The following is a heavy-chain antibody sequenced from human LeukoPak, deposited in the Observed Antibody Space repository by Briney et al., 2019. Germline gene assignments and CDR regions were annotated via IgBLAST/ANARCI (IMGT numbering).Heavy chain of an antibody. J-gene: IGHJ3*02. CDR1: GGTFSSYA. Sequence: SVKVSCKASGGTFSSYAISWVRQAPGQGLEWMGGIIPIFGTANYAQKFQGRVTITADESTSTAYMELSSLKSEDTAVYYCAREYCSGGSCSPYDAFDIWGQGTMVTVSS. D-gene: IGHD2-15*01. CDR2: IIPIFGTA. V-gene: IGHV1-69*13. CDR3: AREYCSGGSCSPYDAFDI.